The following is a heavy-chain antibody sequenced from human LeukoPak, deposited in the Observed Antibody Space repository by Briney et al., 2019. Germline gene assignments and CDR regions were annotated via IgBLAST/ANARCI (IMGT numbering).Heavy chain of an antibody. J-gene: IGHJ4*02. CDR3: ARLHYDSSGYYFDY. CDR1: GYTFTSYW. CDR2: IYPGDSDT. Sequence: KVSCKASGYTFTSYWIGWVRQMPGKGLEWMGIIYPGDSDTRYSPSFQGQVTISADKSISTAYLQWSSLKASDTAMYYCARLHYDSSGYYFDYWGQGTLVTVSS. D-gene: IGHD3-22*01. V-gene: IGHV5-51*01.